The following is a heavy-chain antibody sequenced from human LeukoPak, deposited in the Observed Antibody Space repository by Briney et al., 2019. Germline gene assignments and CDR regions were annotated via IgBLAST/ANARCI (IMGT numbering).Heavy chain of an antibody. D-gene: IGHD3-10*01. Sequence: GGSLRLSCAASGFTFSSYGMHWVRQAPGKGLEWMAFIRYDGSNKYYADSVKGRFTISRDNSKNTLYQQMNSLRAEDTAVYYCAKRADYGSGSYSMDVWGKGTTVTISS. CDR1: GFTFSSYG. CDR3: AKRADYGSGSYSMDV. J-gene: IGHJ6*04. V-gene: IGHV3-30*02. CDR2: IRYDGSNK.